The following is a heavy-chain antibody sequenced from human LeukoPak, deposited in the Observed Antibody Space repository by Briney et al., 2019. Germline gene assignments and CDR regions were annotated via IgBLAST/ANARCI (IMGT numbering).Heavy chain of an antibody. CDR1: GGSISNYY. Sequence: PSETLSLTCTVSGGSISNYYWSWIRQPPGKGLEWVANVNQDGGEKYYVDSVKGRFAISRDNAENSVHLQMNSLRAEDTAVYYCARDKESGDSYFASWGQGTLVAVSS. CDR3: ARDKESGDSYFAS. CDR2: VNQDGGEK. D-gene: IGHD7-27*01. J-gene: IGHJ4*02. V-gene: IGHV3-7*03.